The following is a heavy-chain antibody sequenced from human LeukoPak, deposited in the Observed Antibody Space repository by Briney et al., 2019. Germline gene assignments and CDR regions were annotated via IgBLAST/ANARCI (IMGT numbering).Heavy chain of an antibody. Sequence: GGSLRLSXVASGFTFISYAMTWVRQAPGKGLEWVSSITSGGSSTYSADSVKGRFTISRDNSKNTLYLQMNSLTVEDTAVYYCAKGRQLWSYFDYWGQGTLVTVSS. J-gene: IGHJ4*02. CDR1: GFTFISYA. V-gene: IGHV3-23*01. CDR3: AKGRQLWSYFDY. D-gene: IGHD5-18*01. CDR2: ITSGGSST.